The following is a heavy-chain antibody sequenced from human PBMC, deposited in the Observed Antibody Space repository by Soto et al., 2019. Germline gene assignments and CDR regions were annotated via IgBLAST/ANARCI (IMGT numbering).Heavy chain of an antibody. D-gene: IGHD5-18*01. V-gene: IGHV1-69*10. Sequence: ASVKVSCKASGGTFSSYAISWVRQAPGQGLEWMGGIIPILGIANYAQKFQGRVTITADKSTSTAYMELSSLRSEDTAVYYCARGMTSGYSYGYDYWGQGTLVTVSS. CDR2: IIPILGIA. J-gene: IGHJ4*02. CDR3: ARGMTSGYSYGYDY. CDR1: GGTFSSYA.